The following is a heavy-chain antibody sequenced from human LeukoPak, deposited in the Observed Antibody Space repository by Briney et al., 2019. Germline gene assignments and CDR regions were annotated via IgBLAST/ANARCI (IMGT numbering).Heavy chain of an antibody. CDR1: GFNFSSYW. CDR2: INQDGGKK. CDR3: ARALGHNPYAMDV. J-gene: IGHJ6*02. Sequence: PGGSLRLSCAASGFNFSSYWMSWVRQAPGKGLEWVANINQDGGKKYYVDSVKGRFTISRDNAKNSLYLQMNSLRAEDTAVYYCARALGHNPYAMDVWGQGTTVTVSS. D-gene: IGHD1-14*01. V-gene: IGHV3-7*01.